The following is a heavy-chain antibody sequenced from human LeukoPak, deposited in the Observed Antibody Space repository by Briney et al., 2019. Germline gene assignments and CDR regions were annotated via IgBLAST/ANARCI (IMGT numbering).Heavy chain of an antibody. CDR1: GGSISSYY. J-gene: IGHJ4*02. CDR3: ARDSGRHGVDY. Sequence: PSETLSLTCTVSGGSISSYYWSWIRQPPGKGLEWIGYIYYNGSTNYNPSLKSRVTISVDTSKDQFSLKLSSVTAADTAVYYCARDSGRHGVDYWGQGTLVTVSP. D-gene: IGHD6-19*01. V-gene: IGHV4-59*01. CDR2: IYYNGST.